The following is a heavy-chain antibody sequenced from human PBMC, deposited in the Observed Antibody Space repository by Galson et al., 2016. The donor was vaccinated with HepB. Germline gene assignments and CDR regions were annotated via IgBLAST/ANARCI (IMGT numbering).Heavy chain of an antibody. CDR2: ITPIFGSA. J-gene: IGHJ5*02. Sequence: SVKVSCKASGSTFNSYVINWVRQAPGHGLKWMGGITPIFGSATYAQKFQGRVTITAVKSAHTVYMELRSLRSEDTAAHYCARGATVGARVWFDPWGQGTLVTVSS. CDR1: GSTFNSYV. D-gene: IGHD1-26*01. V-gene: IGHV1-69*06. CDR3: ARGATVGARVWFDP.